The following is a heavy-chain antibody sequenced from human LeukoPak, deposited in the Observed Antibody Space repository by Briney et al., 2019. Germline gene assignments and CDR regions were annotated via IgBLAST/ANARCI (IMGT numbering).Heavy chain of an antibody. CDR3: ARGVYIAAAQYGY. CDR1: GGSISSYY. D-gene: IGHD6-13*01. CDR2: IYYSGTT. J-gene: IGHJ4*02. V-gene: IGHV4-59*01. Sequence: SETLSLTCTVSGGSISSYYWSWIRQPPGKGREWIGYIYYSGTTNYNPSLKSRVTISVDTSKNQFSLKLSSVTAADTAVYYCARGVYIAAAQYGYWGQGTLVTVSS.